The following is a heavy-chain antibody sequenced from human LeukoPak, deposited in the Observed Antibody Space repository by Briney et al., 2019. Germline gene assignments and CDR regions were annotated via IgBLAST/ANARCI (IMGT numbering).Heavy chain of an antibody. V-gene: IGHV6-1*01. Sequence: SQTLSLTCAISGDRVSSNSAAWTWIRQSPSRGLEWLGRTYYRSKWYNDYEVSVKSRITINSDTSNNQFSLQLNSVTPEDTAVYYCARGMATSHSLDFDYWGQGILVTVSS. D-gene: IGHD5-12*01. CDR2: TYYRSKWYN. CDR3: ARGMATSHSLDFDY. J-gene: IGHJ4*02. CDR1: GDRVSSNSAA.